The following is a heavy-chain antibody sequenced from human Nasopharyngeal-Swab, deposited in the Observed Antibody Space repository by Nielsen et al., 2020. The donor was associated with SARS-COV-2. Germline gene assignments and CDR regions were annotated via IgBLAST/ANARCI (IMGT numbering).Heavy chain of an antibody. CDR3: AKVLGSSWYSNDWYFDL. Sequence: VRQAPGKGLEWVSYISSSSSTTYYADSVKGRFTISRDNSKNTLYLQMNSLRAEDTAVYYCAKVLGSSWYSNDWYFDLWGRGTLVTVSS. D-gene: IGHD6-13*01. CDR2: ISSSSSTT. V-gene: IGHV3-23*01. J-gene: IGHJ2*01.